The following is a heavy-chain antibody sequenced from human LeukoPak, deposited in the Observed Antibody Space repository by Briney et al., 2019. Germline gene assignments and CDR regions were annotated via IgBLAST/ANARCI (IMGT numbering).Heavy chain of an antibody. D-gene: IGHD3-3*01. CDR3: AKDPTPNYYDVWSGYYEDY. V-gene: IGHV3-30*02. J-gene: IGHJ4*02. Sequence: PGGSLRLPCAASGFTFSSYGMQWVRQATGKGREWVAFIRSDGSNKYYADSVTGRFTISRDNTKNTLYLQMNSLRAEDTAVYYCAKDPTPNYYDVWSGYYEDYWGQGTLVTVSS. CDR1: GFTFSSYG. CDR2: IRSDGSNK.